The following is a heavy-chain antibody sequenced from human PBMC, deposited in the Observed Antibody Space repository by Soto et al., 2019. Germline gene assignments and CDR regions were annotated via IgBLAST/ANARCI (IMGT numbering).Heavy chain of an antibody. V-gene: IGHV1-69*06. D-gene: IGHD6-13*01. CDR2: IIPIFGTA. CDR1: GGTFSSYA. CDR3: ARAPVGEVYSSPPEV. J-gene: IGHJ4*02. Sequence: QVQLVQSGAEVKKPWSSVKVSCKASGGTFSSYAISWVRQAPGQGLEWMGGIIPIFGTANYAQKFQGRVTITADKSTSTAYMELSSLRSEDTAVYYCARAPVGEVYSSPPEVWGQGTLVTVSS.